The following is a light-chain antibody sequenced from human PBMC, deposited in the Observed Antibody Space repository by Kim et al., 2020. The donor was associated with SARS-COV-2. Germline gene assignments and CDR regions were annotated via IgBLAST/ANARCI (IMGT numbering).Light chain of an antibody. CDR1: SNNIGDQG. J-gene: IGLJ3*02. V-gene: IGLV10-54*04. CDR3: SAWDDSLKAWV. Sequence: QAGLTQPPSVSQGLRQTATLTCTGNSNNIGDQGVAWLQQHQGHPPKLLSYRNNKRPSGIAERFFASRSGNAAFLTITGLQPEDEADYYCSAWDDSLKAWVFGGGTKLTVL. CDR2: RNN.